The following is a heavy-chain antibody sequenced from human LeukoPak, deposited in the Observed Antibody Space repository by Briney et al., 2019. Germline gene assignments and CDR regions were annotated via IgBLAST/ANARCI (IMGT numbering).Heavy chain of an antibody. D-gene: IGHD4-17*01. CDR3: TRSKEGYGDYDTRC. Sequence: GGSLRLSCAASGFTFSGSAMHWVRQASGKGLEWVGRIRSKANSYATAYAASVKGRFTISRDDSKNTAYLQMNSLKTEDTAVYYCTRSKEGYGDYDTRCWGQGSLVTVSS. V-gene: IGHV3-73*01. J-gene: IGHJ4*02. CDR1: GFTFSGSA. CDR2: IRSKANSYAT.